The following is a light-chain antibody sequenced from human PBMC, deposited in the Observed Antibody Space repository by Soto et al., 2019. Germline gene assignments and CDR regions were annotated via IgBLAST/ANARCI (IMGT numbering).Light chain of an antibody. Sequence: DIQMTQSPSSLSASVGDRVTITCRASTDISTDLGWYQQKPGKAPKRLIYAASRLQSGVSSRFSGSESGTEFTITITSLQPEDYATYYCLHHNSYPLTCGGGTRVEIK. CDR2: AAS. CDR3: LHHNSYPLT. CDR1: TDISTD. V-gene: IGKV1-17*01. J-gene: IGKJ4*01.